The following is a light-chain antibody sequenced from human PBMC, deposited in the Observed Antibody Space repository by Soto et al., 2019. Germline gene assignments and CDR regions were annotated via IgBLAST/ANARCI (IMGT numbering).Light chain of an antibody. V-gene: IGKV1-39*01. CDR3: PHRYSTPFT. CDR1: QSISNY. Sequence: DIQMTQSPSSLSASVGDRVTISCRARQSISNYLNWYQQKPGKAPKLLIYAASSFQSGVPSRFSGSGSGTDFTLTISSLQPEDFATYSCPHRYSTPFTFAQGTNLEIK. J-gene: IGKJ2*01. CDR2: AAS.